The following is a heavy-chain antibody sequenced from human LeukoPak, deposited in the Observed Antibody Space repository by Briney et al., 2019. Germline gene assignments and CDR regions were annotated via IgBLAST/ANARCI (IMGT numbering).Heavy chain of an antibody. CDR3: ARGGIQLWTSFDY. J-gene: IGHJ4*02. CDR1: GFTFSSYA. V-gene: IGHV3-30*04. CDR2: ISYDGSNK. Sequence: GRSLRLSCAASGFTFSSYAMRWVRQAPGKGLEWVAVISYDGSNKYYADSVKGRFTISRDNSKNTLYLQMNSLRAEDTAVYYCARGGIQLWTSFDYWGQGTLVTVSS. D-gene: IGHD5-18*01.